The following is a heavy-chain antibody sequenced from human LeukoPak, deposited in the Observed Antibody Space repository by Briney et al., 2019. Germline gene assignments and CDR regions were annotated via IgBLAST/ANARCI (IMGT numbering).Heavy chain of an antibody. J-gene: IGHJ6*03. CDR3: AKGSYYCSSSSCPQYYYYMDV. V-gene: IGHV3-30*02. CDR1: GFTFNSYG. CDR2: IRYDGGDK. D-gene: IGHD2-2*01. Sequence: PGGSLRLSCAASGFTFNSYGMHWVRQAPGKGLEWVAFIRYDGGDKYYADSVKGRLTISRDNSKNTLYLQMSSLRAEDTAVYYCAKGSYYCSSSSCPQYYYYMDVWGKGTTVTVSS.